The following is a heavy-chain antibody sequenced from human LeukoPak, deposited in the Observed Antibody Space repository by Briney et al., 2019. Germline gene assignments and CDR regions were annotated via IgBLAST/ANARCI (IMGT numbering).Heavy chain of an antibody. CDR1: GFTFSSYA. CDR2: ISGSGGST. J-gene: IGHJ4*02. D-gene: IGHD3-10*01. CDR3: LEYGSGRSSFDY. V-gene: IGHV3-23*01. Sequence: GGSLXLSCAASGFTFSSYAMSWVRQAPGKGLEWVSAISGSGGSTYYADSVKGRFTISRDNSKNTLYLQMNSLRAEDTAVYYCLEYGSGRSSFDYWGQGTLVTVSS.